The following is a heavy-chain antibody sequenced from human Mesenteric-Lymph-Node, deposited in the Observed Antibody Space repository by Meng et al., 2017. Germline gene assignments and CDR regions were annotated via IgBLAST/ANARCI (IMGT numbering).Heavy chain of an antibody. Sequence: GESLKISCAASGFTFSDYYMSWIRQAPGEGLEWVSYISSSGSTIYYADSVKGRFTISRDNAKNSLYLQMNSLRAEDTAVYYCARGRVLLWFGELSRAYDYWGQGTLVTVSS. V-gene: IGHV3-11*04. D-gene: IGHD3-10*01. CDR1: GFTFSDYY. CDR3: ARGRVLLWFGELSRAYDY. CDR2: ISSSGSTI. J-gene: IGHJ4*02.